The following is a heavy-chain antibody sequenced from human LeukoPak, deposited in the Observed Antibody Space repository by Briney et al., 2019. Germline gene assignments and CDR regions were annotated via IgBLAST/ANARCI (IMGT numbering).Heavy chain of an antibody. CDR3: TTDAATMAAACTGPH. CDR1: GFTFSIAW. J-gene: IGHJ4*02. D-gene: IGHD6-13*01. V-gene: IGHV3-15*01. CDR2: IKSKTDGGTT. Sequence: GGSLLLSCAASGFTFSIAWMSWARQAPGKGLEWVGRIKSKTDGGTTDYAAPVKGRFTISRDDSENTLYQQMNRLKTEDTAVYYCTTDAATMAAACTGPHWGQGTLVTVSS.